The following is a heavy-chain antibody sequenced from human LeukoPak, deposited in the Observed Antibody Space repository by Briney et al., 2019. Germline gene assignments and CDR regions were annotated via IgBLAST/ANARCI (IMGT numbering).Heavy chain of an antibody. Sequence: GASVKVSCKASGYTFTGYYMHWVRQAPGQGLEWMGCINPNSGGTNYAQKFQGRVTMTRDTSISTAYMELSRLRSDDTAVHYCARDRDSSSPNYFDYWGQGTLVTVSS. CDR1: GYTFTGYY. J-gene: IGHJ4*02. D-gene: IGHD6-13*01. CDR3: ARDRDSSSPNYFDY. CDR2: INPNSGGT. V-gene: IGHV1-2*02.